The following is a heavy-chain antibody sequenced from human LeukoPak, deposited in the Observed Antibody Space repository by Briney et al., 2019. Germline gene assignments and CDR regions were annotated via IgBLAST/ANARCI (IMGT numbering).Heavy chain of an antibody. CDR1: GFTFSSYW. CDR2: INSDGSST. V-gene: IGHV3-74*01. CDR3: ASERTENYYDSSALGY. Sequence: GGSLRLSCAASGFTFSSYWMHWVRQAPGKGLVWVSRINSDGSSTSYADSVKGRFTISRDNSKNTLYLQMNSLRAEDTAVYYCASERTENYYDSSALGYWGQGTLVTVSS. D-gene: IGHD3-22*01. J-gene: IGHJ4*02.